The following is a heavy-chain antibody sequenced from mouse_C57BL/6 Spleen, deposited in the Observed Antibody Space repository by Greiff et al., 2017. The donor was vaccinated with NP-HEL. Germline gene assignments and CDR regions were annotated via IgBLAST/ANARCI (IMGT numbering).Heavy chain of an antibody. J-gene: IGHJ4*01. Sequence: QVQLKESGPGLVAPSQSLSITCTVSGFSLTSYGVSWVRQPPGKGLEWLGVIWGDGSTNYHSALISRLSISKDNSKSQVFLKLNSLQTDDTATYYCAKGMRGYGNFPGDYAMDYWGQGTSVTVSS. CDR3: AKGMRGYGNFPGDYAMDY. V-gene: IGHV2-3*01. D-gene: IGHD2-1*01. CDR2: IWGDGST. CDR1: GFSLTSYG.